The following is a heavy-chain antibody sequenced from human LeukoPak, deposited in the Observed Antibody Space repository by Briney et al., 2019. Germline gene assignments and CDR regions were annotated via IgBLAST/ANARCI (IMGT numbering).Heavy chain of an antibody. CDR3: ARDLGERGSYGMDV. CDR1: GYTFTGYY. Sequence: ASVKVSCKTSGYTFTGYYMHWVRQAPGQGLEWMGWIIPNSGGTNYAQKFQGRVTITADESTSTAYMELSSLRSEDTAVYYCARDLGERGSYGMDVWGQGTTVTVSS. V-gene: IGHV1-2*02. J-gene: IGHJ6*02. D-gene: IGHD3-10*01. CDR2: IIPNSGGT.